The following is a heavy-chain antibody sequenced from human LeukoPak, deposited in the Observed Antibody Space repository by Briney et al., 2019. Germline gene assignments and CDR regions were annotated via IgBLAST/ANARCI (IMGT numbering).Heavy chain of an antibody. CDR1: DDSITMYY. J-gene: IGHJ6*03. CDR3: ARGRVSSSTWYSTYYYYFYMDV. D-gene: IGHD1-1*01. V-gene: IGHV4-59*01. Sequence: SETLSLTCSVSDDSITMYYWTWIRQPPGKGLEWIGYVDHTGSTNFNPSLNGRVSISRDTTKNLFSLRLRSVTAAGTAVYFCARGRVSSSTWYSTYYYYFYMDVWGKGTTVTVSS. CDR2: VDHTGST.